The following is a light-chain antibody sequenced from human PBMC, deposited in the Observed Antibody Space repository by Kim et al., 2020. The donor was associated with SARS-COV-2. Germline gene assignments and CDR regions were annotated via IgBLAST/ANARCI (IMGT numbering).Light chain of an antibody. Sequence: GQSVTISCTGTSSDVGSYNYVSWYQQHPGKVPKLMIYDVGKRPSGVPDRFSGSKSGNTASLTISGLQAEDEADYYCCSYAGSSGYVFGTGTKVTVL. CDR3: CSYAGSSGYV. J-gene: IGLJ1*01. CDR2: DVG. CDR1: SSDVGSYNY. V-gene: IGLV2-11*03.